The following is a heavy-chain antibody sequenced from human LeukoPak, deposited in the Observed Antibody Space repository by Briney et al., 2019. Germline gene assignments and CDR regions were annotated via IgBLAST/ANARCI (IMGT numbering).Heavy chain of an antibody. D-gene: IGHD1-26*01. CDR1: GFTFTSYA. CDR2: INAGDANI. CDR3: ARSTPGSYTDY. Sequence: GGSLRLSCAASGFTFTSYAIHWVRQAPGQTLEWMGWINAGDANIKYSRGFQGRVTITRDTSASTAYMELNSLRSEDMAVYYCARSTPGSYTDYWGQGTLVTVSS. J-gene: IGHJ4*02. V-gene: IGHV1-3*03.